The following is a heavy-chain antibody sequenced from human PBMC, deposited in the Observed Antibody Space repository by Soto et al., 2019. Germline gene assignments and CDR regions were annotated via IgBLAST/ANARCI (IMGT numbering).Heavy chain of an antibody. J-gene: IGHJ3*02. Sequence: SETLSLTCTVSGGSISSGGYYWSWIRQHPGKGLEWIGYIYYSGSTYYNPSLKSRVTISVDTSKNQFSLKLSSVTAADTAVYYCARGGRFLEWLSYAFDIWCKGTMVNV. CDR1: GGSISSGGYY. D-gene: IGHD3-3*01. CDR3: ARGGRFLEWLSYAFDI. V-gene: IGHV4-31*03. CDR2: IYYSGST.